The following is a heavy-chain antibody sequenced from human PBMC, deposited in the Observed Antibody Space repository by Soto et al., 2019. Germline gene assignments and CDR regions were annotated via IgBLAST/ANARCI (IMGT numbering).Heavy chain of an antibody. V-gene: IGHV3-23*01. CDR2: ISGSGDST. Sequence: EVQLLESGGGLVQPGGSLRLSCAASGFTFSSYAMNWVRQAPGKGLEWVSFISGSGDSTNYADSVKGGFPVSRDNXXXXXXXXXXXXXXXXXXXXXXXXRXXGXYFDYWGQGTLVTVSS. CDR1: GFTFSSYA. J-gene: IGHJ4*02. D-gene: IGHD1-20*01. CDR3: XXRXXGXYFDY.